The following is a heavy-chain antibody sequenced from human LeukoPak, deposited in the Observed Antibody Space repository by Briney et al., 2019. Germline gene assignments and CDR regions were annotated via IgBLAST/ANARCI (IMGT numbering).Heavy chain of an antibody. Sequence: SETLSLTCTVSGGSISSSSYYWSWIRQHPGKGLEWIGYIYDSGTTYYSPALQSRVTISVDTSVNKFSLKLRSLTAADTAVYYCARGGDRRGFDYWGQGTLVTVSS. CDR2: IYDSGTT. V-gene: IGHV4-31*03. D-gene: IGHD1-14*01. CDR3: ARGGDRRGFDY. J-gene: IGHJ4*02. CDR1: GGSISSSSYY.